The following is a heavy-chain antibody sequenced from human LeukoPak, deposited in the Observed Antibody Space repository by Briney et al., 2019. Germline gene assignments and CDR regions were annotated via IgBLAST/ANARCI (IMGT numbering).Heavy chain of an antibody. J-gene: IGHJ4*02. D-gene: IGHD3-10*01. Sequence: GRSLRLSCAASGFSFAGYGMNWVRQAPGRGLEWVAVITYDGRNKYYADSVKGRFTISRDNSMNTQYLQMNSLRAEDTAVYYCVKDRTYHYDSGSSILDYWGQGTLVTVSS. CDR3: VKDRTYHYDSGSSILDY. CDR2: ITYDGRNK. CDR1: GFSFAGYG. V-gene: IGHV3-30*18.